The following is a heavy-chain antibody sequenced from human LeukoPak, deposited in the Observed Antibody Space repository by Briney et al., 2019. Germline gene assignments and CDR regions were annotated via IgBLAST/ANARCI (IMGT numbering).Heavy chain of an antibody. CDR1: GYTFTGYY. CDR2: INPNSGGT. V-gene: IGHV1-2*02. J-gene: IGHJ3*02. D-gene: IGHD3-3*01. CDR3: ARYYDFWSGSSSSDAFDI. Sequence: GASVKVSCKASGYTFTGYYMHWVRQAPGQGLEWMGWINPNSGGTNYAQKFQGKVTMTRDTSISTAYMELSRLRSDDTAVYYCARYYDFWSGSSSSDAFDIWGQGTMVTVSS.